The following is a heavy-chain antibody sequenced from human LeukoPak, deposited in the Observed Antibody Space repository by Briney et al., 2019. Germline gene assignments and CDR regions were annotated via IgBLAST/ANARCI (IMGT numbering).Heavy chain of an antibody. CDR1: GFTFSSYE. Sequence: GGSLRLSCAASGFTFSSYEMNWVRQAPGKGLEWVSYISSSGNTIYYADSVKGRFTISRDNSKNTLYLQMNSLRAEDTAVYYCARDNGVYWGQGTLVTVSS. D-gene: IGHD2-8*01. J-gene: IGHJ4*02. CDR3: ARDNGVY. V-gene: IGHV3-48*03. CDR2: ISSSGNTI.